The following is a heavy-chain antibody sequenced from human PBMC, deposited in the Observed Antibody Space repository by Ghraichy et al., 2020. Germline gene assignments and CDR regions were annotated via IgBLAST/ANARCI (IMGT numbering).Heavy chain of an antibody. D-gene: IGHD2-2*01. Sequence: SVKVSCKACGANFSSYAISWVRLARGQGLEWMGGIIPIFVTANYAQKFQGRVTITADESTSTAYMELSSLRSEDTAVYSCARDVSGVIVVVPHAKHYGMDVWGQGTTVTVSS. CDR1: GANFSSYA. CDR3: ARDVSGVIVVVPHAKHYGMDV. J-gene: IGHJ6*02. V-gene: IGHV1-69*13. CDR2: IIPIFVTA.